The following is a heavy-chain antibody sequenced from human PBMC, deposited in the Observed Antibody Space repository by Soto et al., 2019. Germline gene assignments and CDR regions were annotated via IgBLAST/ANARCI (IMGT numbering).Heavy chain of an antibody. Sequence: EVPLLESGGGLVQPGGSLRLSCAASGFTFSNYAMSWVRQAPGKGLEWVSAISASGGSTYYADSVKGRFTISRDNSKNTLYLQMNSPRAQDTAVYYCAKCKEQWPSARTDYWGQGTLVTVSS. CDR1: GFTFSNYA. CDR3: AKCKEQWPSARTDY. CDR2: ISASGGST. J-gene: IGHJ4*02. D-gene: IGHD6-19*01. V-gene: IGHV3-23*01.